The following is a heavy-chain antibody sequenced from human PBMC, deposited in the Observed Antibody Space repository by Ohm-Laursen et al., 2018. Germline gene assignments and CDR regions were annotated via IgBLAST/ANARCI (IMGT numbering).Heavy chain of an antibody. J-gene: IGHJ4*02. D-gene: IGHD4-17*01. CDR2: IYFGGST. CDR1: GGSISSGGYY. Sequence: SQTLSPTCSVSGGSISSGGYYWSWIRQHPGKGLEWIGYIYFGGSTYYNPSLKSRVTISLDTSKNQFSLKLSSVTAADTAVYYCARDDFGYFDYWGQGILVTVSS. CDR3: ARDDFGYFDY. V-gene: IGHV4-31*03.